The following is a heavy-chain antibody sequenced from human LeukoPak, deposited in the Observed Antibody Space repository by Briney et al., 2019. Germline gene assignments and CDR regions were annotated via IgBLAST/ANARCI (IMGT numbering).Heavy chain of an antibody. V-gene: IGHV3-33*01. CDR3: ARARVRGVITPRPSYYFDY. J-gene: IGHJ4*02. CDR2: IWYDGSNK. D-gene: IGHD3-10*01. CDR1: GFTFGSYG. Sequence: PGGSLRLSCAASGFTFGSYGMHWVRQAPGKGLEWVAVIWYDGSNKYYADSVKGRFTISRDNSKNTLYLQMNSLRAEDTAVYYCARARVRGVITPRPSYYFDYWGQGTLVTVSS.